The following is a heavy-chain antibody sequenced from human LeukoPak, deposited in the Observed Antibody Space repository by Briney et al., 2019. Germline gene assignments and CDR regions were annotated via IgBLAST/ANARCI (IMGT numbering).Heavy chain of an antibody. Sequence: SVKVSCKASGGTFSSYAISWVRQAPGQGLEWMGGIIPIFGTANYAQKFQGRVTITADESASTAYMELSSLRSEDTAVYYCAREGGSSGYYSHGPYFDYWGQGTLVTVSS. CDR1: GGTFSSYA. CDR2: IIPIFGTA. CDR3: AREGGSSGYYSHGPYFDY. J-gene: IGHJ4*02. V-gene: IGHV1-69*13. D-gene: IGHD3-22*01.